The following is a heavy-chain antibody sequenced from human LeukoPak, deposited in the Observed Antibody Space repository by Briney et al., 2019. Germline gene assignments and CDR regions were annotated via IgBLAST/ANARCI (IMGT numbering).Heavy chain of an antibody. CDR2: ISPENSET. V-gene: IGHV5-51*01. CDR3: VKRRNAVHEPSPWDPAY. Sequence: GESLKISCKGSGNSFTNNWIAWVRQMPGKGLEWMGIISPENSETHYSPAFQGQVTISVDRSITTAYLQWNSLNAADTAMYSCVKRRNAVHEPSPWDPAYSGQGTLVTVSP. J-gene: IGHJ4*02. CDR1: GNSFTNNW. D-gene: IGHD1-14*01.